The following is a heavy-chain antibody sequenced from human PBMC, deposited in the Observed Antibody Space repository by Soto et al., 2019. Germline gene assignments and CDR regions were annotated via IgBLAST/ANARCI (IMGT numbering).Heavy chain of an antibody. CDR2: TYYRSKWYN. J-gene: IGHJ6*02. D-gene: IGHD3-22*01. V-gene: IGHV6-1*01. Sequence: SQTLSLTCAISGDSVSSNSAAWNWIRQSPSRGLEWLGRTYYRSKWYNDYAVSVKSRITINPDTSKKQFSLQLNSVTPEDTAEYYCAREEGYYYDSSGYFGNYGMDVWGQGTTVTVSS. CDR1: GDSVSSNSAA. CDR3: AREEGYYYDSSGYFGNYGMDV.